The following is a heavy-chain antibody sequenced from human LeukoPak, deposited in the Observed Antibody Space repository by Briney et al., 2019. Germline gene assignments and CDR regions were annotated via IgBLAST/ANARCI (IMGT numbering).Heavy chain of an antibody. V-gene: IGHV4-59*01. J-gene: IGHJ3*02. CDR2: IYYSGST. CDR1: GGSISSYY. Sequence: PSETLSLTCTVPGGSISSYYWSWIRQPPGKGLEWIGYIYYSGSTTYNPSLKSRVTISVDTSKNQFSLKLSSVTAADTAVYYCARAGRSSGWYDYAFDIWGQGTMVTVSS. D-gene: IGHD6-19*01. CDR3: ARAGRSSGWYDYAFDI.